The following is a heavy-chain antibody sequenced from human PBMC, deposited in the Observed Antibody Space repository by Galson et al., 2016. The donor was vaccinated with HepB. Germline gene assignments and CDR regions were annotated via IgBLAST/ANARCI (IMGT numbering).Heavy chain of an antibody. Sequence: SLRLSCAASGFPLSSYTMNWVRQAPGKGLEWVSSINYIYYADSVKGRFNISRDNAKNSLYLQMNSLRAEDTAVYSCARSYTSGWDYYFDYWGQGALVTVSS. V-gene: IGHV3-21*01. J-gene: IGHJ4*02. CDR1: GFPLSSYT. D-gene: IGHD6-19*01. CDR2: INYI. CDR3: ARSYTSGWDYYFDY.